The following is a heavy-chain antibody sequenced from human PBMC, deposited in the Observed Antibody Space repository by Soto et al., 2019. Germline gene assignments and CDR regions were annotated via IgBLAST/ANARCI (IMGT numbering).Heavy chain of an antibody. V-gene: IGHV1-58*01. CDR2: IVVGSGNT. CDR1: GFTFTSSA. D-gene: IGHD6-19*01. CDR3: ARDLGAVAGPAYYYYGMDV. J-gene: IGHJ6*02. Sequence: ASVKVSCKASGFTFTSSAVQWVRQARGQRLEWIGWIVVGSGNTNYAQKFQERVTITRDMSTSTAYMELSSLRSDDTAVSYCARDLGAVAGPAYYYYGMDVWGQGTTVTVSS.